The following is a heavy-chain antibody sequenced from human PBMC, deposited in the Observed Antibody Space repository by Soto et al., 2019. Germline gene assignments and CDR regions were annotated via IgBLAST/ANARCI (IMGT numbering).Heavy chain of an antibody. V-gene: IGHV3-15*01. D-gene: IGHD7-27*01. CDR1: GFTFSNAW. J-gene: IGHJ4*02. Sequence: GGALRLSCAASGFTFSNAWMSWVPPAPGKGLEWVGRIKSKTDGGTTDYAAPVKGRFTISRDDSKNTLYLQMNSLKTEDTAVYYCTTSPLGFAPPYWGQGTLVTVSS. CDR2: IKSKTDGGTT. CDR3: TTSPLGFAPPY.